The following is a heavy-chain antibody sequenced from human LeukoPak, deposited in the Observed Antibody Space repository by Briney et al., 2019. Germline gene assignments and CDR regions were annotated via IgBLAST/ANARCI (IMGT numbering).Heavy chain of an antibody. Sequence: PSETLSLTCAVYGGSFSGYYWSWIRQPPGKGLEWIGEINHSGSTNYNPSLKSRVTISVDTSKNQFSLKLSSVTAADTAVYYCARYCSGGSCYSNWFDPWGQGTLVIVSS. V-gene: IGHV4-34*01. CDR1: GGSFSGYY. CDR3: ARYCSGGSCYSNWFDP. CDR2: INHSGST. J-gene: IGHJ5*02. D-gene: IGHD2-15*01.